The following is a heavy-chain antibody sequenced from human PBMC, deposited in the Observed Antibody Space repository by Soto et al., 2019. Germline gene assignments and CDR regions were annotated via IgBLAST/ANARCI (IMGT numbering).Heavy chain of an antibody. J-gene: IGHJ4*02. CDR3: ARDPNADSGWPYYVDH. V-gene: IGHV3-21*01. CDR1: GFTFSNYA. CDR2: ITRSGQNS. D-gene: IGHD6-25*01. Sequence: EVLMVESGGGLGKPGGSLRLSCVGSGFTFSNYAMNWVRQAPGKGLEWVSAITRSGQNSYYADSLKGRFTISRDNAKNTLSLQMNNLRVDGTAGYYCARDPNADSGWPYYVDHWGQGILVTVCS.